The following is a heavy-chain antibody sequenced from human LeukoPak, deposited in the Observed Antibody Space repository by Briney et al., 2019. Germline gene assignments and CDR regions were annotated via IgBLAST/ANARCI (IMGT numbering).Heavy chain of an antibody. CDR2: IYYSGGT. Sequence: PSETLSLICTVSGGSINGYYWSWIRQPPGKGLEWIGYIYYSGGTNYSPSLKSRLTISLDTSKNQFSLKLSSVTAADTAVYYCARGGYYDGSGYFDDKYDYWGQGTLGTVSS. J-gene: IGHJ4*02. D-gene: IGHD3-22*01. CDR1: GGSINGYY. CDR3: ARGGYYDGSGYFDDKYDY. V-gene: IGHV4-59*01.